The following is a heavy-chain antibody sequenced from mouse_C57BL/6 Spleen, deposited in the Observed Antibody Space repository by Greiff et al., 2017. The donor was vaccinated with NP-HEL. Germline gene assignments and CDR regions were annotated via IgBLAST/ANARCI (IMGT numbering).Heavy chain of an antibody. D-gene: IGHD2-3*01. CDR3: ARVIYDGYFDY. CDR2: INPNNGGT. J-gene: IGHJ2*01. Sequence: EVQLQQSGPELVKPGASVKISCKASGYTFTDYYMNWVKQSHGKSLEWIGDINPNNGGTSYNQKFKGKATLTVDKSSSTAYMELRSLTSEDSAVYYCARVIYDGYFDYWGQGTTLTVSS. CDR1: GYTFTDYY. V-gene: IGHV1-26*01.